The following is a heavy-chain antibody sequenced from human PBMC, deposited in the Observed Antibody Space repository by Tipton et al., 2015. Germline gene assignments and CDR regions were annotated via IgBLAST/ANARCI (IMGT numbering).Heavy chain of an antibody. V-gene: IGHV3-13*01. CDR1: GFTFSRYD. CDR2: IDTAGDT. Sequence: SLRLSCAAPGFTFSRYDMHWVRQATGKGLEWVSAIDTAGDTYYPGSVKGRFTISRENAKNSLYLQMNSLRAGDTAVYYCARALRQWLARGDWYFDLWGRGTLVTVSS. J-gene: IGHJ2*01. CDR3: ARALRQWLARGDWYFDL. D-gene: IGHD6-19*01.